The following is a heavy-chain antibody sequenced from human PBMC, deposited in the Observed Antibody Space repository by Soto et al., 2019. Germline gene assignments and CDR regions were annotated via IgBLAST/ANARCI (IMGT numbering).Heavy chain of an antibody. D-gene: IGHD4-17*01. Sequence: ASVKVSCKASGYTFTSYDINWVRQATGQGLEWMGRIIPNIGIANYAQKFQGRVTITADKSTSTAYMELSSLRSEDTAVYYCAREDGYGDSHFDYWGQGTLVTVSS. CDR2: IIPNIGIA. CDR1: GYTFTSYD. CDR3: AREDGYGDSHFDY. J-gene: IGHJ4*02. V-gene: IGHV1-69*04.